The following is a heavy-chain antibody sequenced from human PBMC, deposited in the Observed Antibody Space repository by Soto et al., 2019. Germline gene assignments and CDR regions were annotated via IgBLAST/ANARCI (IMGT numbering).Heavy chain of an antibody. CDR2: IYYSGST. Sequence: PSETLSLTCTVSGGSISSSSYYWGWIRQPPGKGLEWIGSIYYSGSTYYNPSLKSRVTISVDTSKNQFSLKLSSVTAADTAVYYCARRPEPDYYGSGTEFDRNYYGMDVWSQGTTVTVSS. D-gene: IGHD3-10*01. V-gene: IGHV4-39*01. CDR1: GGSISSSSYY. J-gene: IGHJ6*02. CDR3: ARRPEPDYYGSGTEFDRNYYGMDV.